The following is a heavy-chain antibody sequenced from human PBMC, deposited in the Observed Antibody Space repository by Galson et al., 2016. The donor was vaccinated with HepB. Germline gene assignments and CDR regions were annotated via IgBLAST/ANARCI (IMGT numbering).Heavy chain of an antibody. CDR2: VSGNGVST. V-gene: IGHV3-23*01. CDR3: ARLDQGSSDYFDW. CDR1: GFTFSHYA. J-gene: IGHJ4*02. Sequence: SLRLSCAASGFTFSHYAMSWVRQAPGKGLECVTVVSGNGVSTDYADSVKGRFTVSKDKSKNTMSLQMNSLRAEDTAVYYRARLDQGSSDYFDWWGQGTLVTGSS. D-gene: IGHD1/OR15-1a*01.